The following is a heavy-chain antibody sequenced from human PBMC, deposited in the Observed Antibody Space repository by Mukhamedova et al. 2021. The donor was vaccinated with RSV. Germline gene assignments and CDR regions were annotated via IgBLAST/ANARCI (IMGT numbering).Heavy chain of an antibody. CDR1: STWG. CDR3: ARDNNRLGGSSTPRDY. Sequence: STWGMHWVRQAPGKGLEWVAVIWYNGSKKNYADSVKGRFTISRDNSKSTLYLQMSSLRADDTAVYYCARDNNRLGGSSTPRDYCGQGT. J-gene: IGHJ4*02. CDR2: IWYNGSKK. V-gene: IGHV3-33*01. D-gene: IGHD1-14*01.